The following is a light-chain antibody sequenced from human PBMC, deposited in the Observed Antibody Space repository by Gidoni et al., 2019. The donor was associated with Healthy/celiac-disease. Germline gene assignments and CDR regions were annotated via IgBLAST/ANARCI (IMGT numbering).Light chain of an antibody. CDR1: KLGDKY. V-gene: IGLV3-1*01. CDR2: QDR. CDR3: QAWDSSTVV. J-gene: IGLJ2*01. Sequence: SYELTQPPSVSVSPGQTASITCSGDKLGDKYACWYQQKPGQSPVLVIYQDRKRPSGIPERFSGSLSGNTATLPIRGTQAMDEAYYYCQAWDSSTVVFGGGTKLTVL.